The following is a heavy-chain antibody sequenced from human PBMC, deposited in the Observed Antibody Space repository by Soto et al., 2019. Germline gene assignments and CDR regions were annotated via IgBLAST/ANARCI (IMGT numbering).Heavy chain of an antibody. V-gene: IGHV4-30-4*01. CDR1: GGSISSGDYY. CDR3: ATIRSGSYPNYYFDY. CDR2: IYYSGST. D-gene: IGHD3-10*01. J-gene: IGHJ4*02. Sequence: QVQLQESGPGLVKPSQTLSLTCTVSGGSISSGDYYWSWIRQPPGKGLEWIGYIYYSGSTYYNPSLTSRVTISVDTSKNQFSLKLSSVTAADTAVYYCATIRSGSYPNYYFDYWGQGTLVTVSS.